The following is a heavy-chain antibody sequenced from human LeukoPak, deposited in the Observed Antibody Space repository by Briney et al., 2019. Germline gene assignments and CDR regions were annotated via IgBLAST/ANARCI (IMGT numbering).Heavy chain of an antibody. CDR1: GYTFTSYG. CDR3: ARRERGSDNNWFDP. V-gene: IGHV1-18*01. Sequence: GASVKVSCKASGYTFTSYGISWVRQAPGQGLEWMGWISAYNGNTIYAQKLQGGVTMTTDTSTSTAYMELRSLRSDGTAVYYCARRERGSDNNWFDPWGQGTLVTVSS. D-gene: IGHD3-10*01. CDR2: ISAYNGNT. J-gene: IGHJ5*02.